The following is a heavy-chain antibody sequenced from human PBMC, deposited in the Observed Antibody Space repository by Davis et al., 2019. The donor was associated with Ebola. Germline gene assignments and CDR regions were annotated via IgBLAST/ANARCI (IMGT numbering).Heavy chain of an antibody. CDR3: ARTGHDILTGYYEDY. CDR1: GFTFSSYG. D-gene: IGHD3-9*01. Sequence: GGSLRLSCAASGFTFSSYGMHWVRQAPGQGLEWMGIIHPSGGSTSYAQKLQGRVTMTTDTSTSTVYMELSSLRSEDTAVYYCARTGHDILTGYYEDYWGQGTLVTVSS. V-gene: IGHV1-46*01. CDR2: IHPSGGST. J-gene: IGHJ4*02.